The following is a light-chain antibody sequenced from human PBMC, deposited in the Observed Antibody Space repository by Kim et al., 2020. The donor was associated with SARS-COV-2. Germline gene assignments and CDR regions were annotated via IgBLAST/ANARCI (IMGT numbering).Light chain of an antibody. CDR3: QQFHNLPIT. CDR2: DAS. Sequence: DIQMTQSPTSLSASVGDRVTITCRASQDISNFLNWYQQTPGKAPKLLIYDASNLKVGVPSRFSGSGSGTDFTFTISSLQPEDIATYFCQQFHNLPITFGHGTRLEIK. V-gene: IGKV1-33*01. CDR1: QDISNF. J-gene: IGKJ5*01.